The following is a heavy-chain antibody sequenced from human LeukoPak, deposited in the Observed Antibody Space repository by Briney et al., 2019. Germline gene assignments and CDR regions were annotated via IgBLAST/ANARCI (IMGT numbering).Heavy chain of an antibody. J-gene: IGHJ4*02. D-gene: IGHD4-11*01. CDR3: ARDDNYGIFVNVDY. CDR1: GFTFSSYG. Sequence: PGGSLRLSCAASGFTFSSYGMHWVRQAPGKGLEWVAFIHSDGSNKYYADSVKGRFTISRENSKNTLYLQMNSLRAEDTAVYYCARDDNYGIFVNVDYWGQGTLVTVSS. CDR2: IHSDGSNK. V-gene: IGHV3-30*02.